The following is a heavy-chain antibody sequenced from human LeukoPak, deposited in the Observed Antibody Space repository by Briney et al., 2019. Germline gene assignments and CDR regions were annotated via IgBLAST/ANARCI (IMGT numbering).Heavy chain of an antibody. CDR3: AKGNYYDSSGYQYYFDY. V-gene: IGHV4-34*01. D-gene: IGHD3-22*01. CDR1: GGSFSGYY. Sequence: SETLSLTCAVYGGSFSGYYWSWIRQPPGKGVEWIGEINHSGSTNYNPSLKSRVTISVDTSKNQFSLKLSHVTAADTAVYYCAKGNYYDSSGYQYYFDYWGQGTLVTVSS. J-gene: IGHJ4*02. CDR2: INHSGST.